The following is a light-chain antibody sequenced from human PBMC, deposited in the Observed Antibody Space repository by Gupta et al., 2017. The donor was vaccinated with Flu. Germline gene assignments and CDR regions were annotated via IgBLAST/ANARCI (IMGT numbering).Light chain of an antibody. Sequence: QSVLSQPPSVSAAPGQRVTISCSGSSSNIGKNYVSWYQQFPGTAPKLLIYDNDNRPSGIPDRFSGSKSGTSATLDITGLQAGDEAEYHCGTWDSTLSAVVFGGGTKLTVL. CDR3: GTWDSTLSAVV. V-gene: IGLV1-51*01. J-gene: IGLJ2*01. CDR2: DND. CDR1: SSNIGKNY.